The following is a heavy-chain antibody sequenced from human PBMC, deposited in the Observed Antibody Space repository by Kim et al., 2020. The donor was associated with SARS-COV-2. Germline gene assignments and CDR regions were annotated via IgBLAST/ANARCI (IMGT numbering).Heavy chain of an antibody. CDR2: IKQDGSEK. Sequence: GGSLRLSCAASGFTFSSYWMSWVRQAPGKGLEWVANIKQDGSEKYYVDSVKGRFTISRDNAKNSLYLQMNSLRAEDTAVYYCARVDLSSRWAYDAFDIWGQGTMVTVSS. V-gene: IGHV3-7*01. J-gene: IGHJ3*02. D-gene: IGHD6-13*01. CDR1: GFTFSSYW. CDR3: ARVDLSSRWAYDAFDI.